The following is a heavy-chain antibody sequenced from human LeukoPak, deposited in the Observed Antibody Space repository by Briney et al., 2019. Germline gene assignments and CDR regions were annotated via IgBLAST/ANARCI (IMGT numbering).Heavy chain of an antibody. V-gene: IGHV4-4*07. J-gene: IGHJ4*02. D-gene: IGHD2/OR15-2a*01. CDR3: ARRGYTAAYYFLDF. Sequence: SETLSLTCDVSGGSIRSYYWGWVRQPAGKGLEWIGRIYTTGTTDFNPSLKSRLTMSVDTSKNQFFLNLTSVTAADTAVYFCARRGYTAAYYFLDFWSPGTLVTVSS. CDR2: IYTTGTT. CDR1: GGSIRSYY.